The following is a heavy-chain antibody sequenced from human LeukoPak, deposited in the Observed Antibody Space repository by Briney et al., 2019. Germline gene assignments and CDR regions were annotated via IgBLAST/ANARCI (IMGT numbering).Heavy chain of an antibody. J-gene: IGHJ5*02. CDR3: ARDTAGWYGGFDP. V-gene: IGHV4-59*01. D-gene: IGHD6-19*01. CDR2: IYYSGST. CDR1: GGSISSYY. Sequence: SETLSLTCTVSGGSISSYYWSWIRQPPGKGLEWIGYIYYSGSTNYNPSHKSRVTISVDTSKNQFSLKLSSVTAADTAVYYCARDTAGWYGGFDPWGQGTLVTVSS.